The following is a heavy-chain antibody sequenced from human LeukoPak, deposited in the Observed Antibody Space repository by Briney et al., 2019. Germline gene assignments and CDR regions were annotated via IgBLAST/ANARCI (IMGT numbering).Heavy chain of an antibody. V-gene: IGHV3-7*04. Sequence: PGGSLRLSCAASGFTFSRYWMNWVRQAPGKGLEWVATVKEDGSERYYVDSVKGRFTISRDNAESSLYLQMNSLRAEDTAVYYCARVLWFGGIYYFDYWGQGTLVTVSS. D-gene: IGHD3-10*01. CDR2: VKEDGSER. J-gene: IGHJ4*02. CDR1: GFTFSRYW. CDR3: ARVLWFGGIYYFDY.